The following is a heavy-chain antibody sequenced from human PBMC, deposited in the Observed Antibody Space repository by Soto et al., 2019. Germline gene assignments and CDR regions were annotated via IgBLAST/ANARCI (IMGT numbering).Heavy chain of an antibody. Sequence: QVPLQQWGAGLLKPSETLSLTCAVYGGSFSGYYWSWIRQPPGKGLEWIGEINHSGSTNYNPSLKSRVTISVDTSKNQFSLKLSSVTAADTAVYYCARGRGIAVARRWFDPWGQGTLVTVSS. J-gene: IGHJ5*02. D-gene: IGHD6-19*01. V-gene: IGHV4-34*01. CDR1: GGSFSGYY. CDR3: ARGRGIAVARRWFDP. CDR2: INHSGST.